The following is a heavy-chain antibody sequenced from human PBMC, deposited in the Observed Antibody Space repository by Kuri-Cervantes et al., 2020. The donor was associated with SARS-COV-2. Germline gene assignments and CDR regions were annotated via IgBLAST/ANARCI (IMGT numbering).Heavy chain of an antibody. CDR2: ISGSGGST. V-gene: IGHV3-23*01. Sequence: GESLKISCAASGFTFSNAWMSWVRQAPGKGLEWVSAISGSGGSTYYADSVKGRFTISRDNSKNTLYLQMNSLRAEDTAVYYCAKDIVVAPAAHYYFDYWGQGTLVTVSS. J-gene: IGHJ4*02. D-gene: IGHD2-2*01. CDR1: GFTFSNAW. CDR3: AKDIVVAPAAHYYFDY.